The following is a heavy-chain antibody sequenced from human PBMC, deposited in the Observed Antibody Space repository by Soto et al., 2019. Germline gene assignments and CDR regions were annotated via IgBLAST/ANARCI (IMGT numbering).Heavy chain of an antibody. J-gene: IGHJ4*02. CDR3: ARHRWGSGSYLGLIDY. V-gene: IGHV4-39*01. CDR2: IYYSGST. CDR1: GGSISSGAYY. D-gene: IGHD3-10*01. Sequence: PSETLSLTCTVSGGSISSGAYYLGWIRQPPGKGLEWIGSIYYSGSTYYNPSLKSRVTISVDTSKNQFSLNLSSVTAADTAVYSCARHRWGSGSYLGLIDYWDQGT.